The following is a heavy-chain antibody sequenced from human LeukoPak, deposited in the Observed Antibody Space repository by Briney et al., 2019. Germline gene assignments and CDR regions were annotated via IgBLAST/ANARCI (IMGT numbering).Heavy chain of an antibody. CDR2: IYYSGST. J-gene: IGHJ3*02. CDR3: ARDPSSLDAFDI. Sequence: SQTLSLTCTVSGGSISGGGYYWSWIRQHPGKGLEWIGYIYYSGSTYYNPSLKSRVTISVDTSKNQFSLKLSSVTAADTAVYYCARDPSSLDAFDIWGQGTMVTVSS. CDR1: GGSISGGGYY. V-gene: IGHV4-31*03.